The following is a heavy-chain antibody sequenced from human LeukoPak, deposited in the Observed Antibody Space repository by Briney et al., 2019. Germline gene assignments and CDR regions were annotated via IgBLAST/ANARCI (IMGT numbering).Heavy chain of an antibody. V-gene: IGHV4-38-2*02. Sequence: PSETLSLTCTVSGYSISSGYYWGWIRQPPGKGLEWIGGIYHSGSTYYNPSLKSRVTISVDTSKNQFSLKLSSVTAADTAVYYCARVTVVGAAADWYFDLWGRGTLVTVSS. CDR3: ARVTVVGAAADWYFDL. CDR2: IYHSGST. J-gene: IGHJ2*01. CDR1: GYSISSGYY. D-gene: IGHD1-26*01.